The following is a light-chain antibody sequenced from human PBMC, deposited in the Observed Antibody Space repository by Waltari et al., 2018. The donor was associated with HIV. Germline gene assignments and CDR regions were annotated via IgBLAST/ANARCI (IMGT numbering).Light chain of an antibody. Sequence: VILMTHSPSSVSASRGDRVTITCRVSQGIGSHLAWYQQKPGKAPELLIDDASTLHSGVPSRFNGSGSGTDFTLTISCLQSEDFATYYCQQYYDFPGTFGQGTKVEIK. V-gene: IGKV1D-8*01. CDR3: QQYYDFPGT. CDR1: QGIGSH. J-gene: IGKJ1*01. CDR2: DAS.